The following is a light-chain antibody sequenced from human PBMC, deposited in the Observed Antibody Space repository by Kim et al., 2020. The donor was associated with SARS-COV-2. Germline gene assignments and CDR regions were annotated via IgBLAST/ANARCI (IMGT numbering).Light chain of an antibody. J-gene: IGKJ4*01. V-gene: IGKV3-15*01. CDR3: QQYDKWPFT. Sequence: EVVMTQSPVTLSVSPGERATLSCRASQSVSRNLAWYQQKPGQAPRLLIDNASTRATGIPVRFSGSGSGTEFTLTISSLQSEDFAVYYCQQYDKWPFTFGGGTKVEI. CDR2: NAS. CDR1: QSVSRN.